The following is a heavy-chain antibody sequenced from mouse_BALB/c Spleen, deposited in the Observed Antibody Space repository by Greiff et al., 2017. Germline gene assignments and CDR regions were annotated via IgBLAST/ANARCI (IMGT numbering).Heavy chain of an antibody. V-gene: IGHV5-17*02. CDR1: GFTFSSFG. CDR3: ARGLRLGYFDY. D-gene: IGHD2-4*01. Sequence: DVKLVESGGGLVQPGGSRKLSCAASGFTFSSFGMHWVRQAPEKGLEWVAYISSGSSTIYYADTVKGRFTISRDNPKNTLFLQMTSLRSEDTAMYYCARGLRLGYFDYWGQGTTLTVSS. CDR2: ISSGSSTI. J-gene: IGHJ2*01.